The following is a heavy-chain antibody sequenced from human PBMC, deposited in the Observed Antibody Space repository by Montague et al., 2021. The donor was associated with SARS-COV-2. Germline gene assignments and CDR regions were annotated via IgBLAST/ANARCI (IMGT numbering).Heavy chain of an antibody. V-gene: IGHV4-34*01. J-gene: IGHJ6*03. CDR2: INHSGTT. D-gene: IGHD1-26*01. CDR3: ASGDDNGSSYLDV. CDR1: DGSFSDFY. Sequence: SETLSLTCAVFDGSFSDFYWSWIRQPPGKGLEWIGEINHSGTTYYNPSLKSRVTISVDTSKNQFSLKLNSVTAADAAVYYCASGDDNGSSYLDVWGKGTMVTVSS.